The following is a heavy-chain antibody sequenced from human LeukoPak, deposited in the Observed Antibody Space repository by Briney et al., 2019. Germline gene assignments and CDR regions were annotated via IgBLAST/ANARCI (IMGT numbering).Heavy chain of an antibody. CDR1: GYTFISNG. J-gene: IGHJ4*02. CDR2: ISSYTGNS. V-gene: IGHV1-18*01. Sequence: GASVKVSCKASGYTFISNGISWVRQAPGQGLEWLGWISSYTGNSESEQQFHDRVTMTRDTSTSTAYLELKSLRADDTAIYYCARVLYSGSYPNYDYWGQGTLVTVSS. D-gene: IGHD1-26*01. CDR3: ARVLYSGSYPNYDY.